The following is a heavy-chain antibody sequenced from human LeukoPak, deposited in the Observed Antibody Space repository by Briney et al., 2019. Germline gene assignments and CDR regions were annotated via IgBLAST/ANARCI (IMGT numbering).Heavy chain of an antibody. V-gene: IGHV4-30-4*01. J-gene: IGHJ5*02. CDR3: ARDSGDLWFGERINNWFDP. Sequence: SETLSLTCTVSGGSISSGDYYWSWIRQPPGQGLEWIGYIYYSGSTYYNPSLKSRVTISVDTSKNQFSLKLRSVTDADTAVYYCARDSGDLWFGERINNWFDPWRQGTLVTVSS. D-gene: IGHD3-10*01. CDR2: IYYSGST. CDR1: GGSISSGDYY.